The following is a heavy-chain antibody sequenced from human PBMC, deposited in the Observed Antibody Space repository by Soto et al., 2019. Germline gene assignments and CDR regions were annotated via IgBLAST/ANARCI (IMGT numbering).Heavy chain of an antibody. CDR1: GFTFSSYW. D-gene: IGHD1-26*01. J-gene: IGHJ4*02. Sequence: GGSLSLSCDASGFTFSSYWMSWVREAPGKGLEWVANIKQDGSEKYYVDSVKGRFTISRDNSKNTLYLQMNSLRAEDTAVYYCASRIVGATLQDYWGQGTLVTVSS. V-gene: IGHV3-7*03. CDR3: ASRIVGATLQDY. CDR2: IKQDGSEK.